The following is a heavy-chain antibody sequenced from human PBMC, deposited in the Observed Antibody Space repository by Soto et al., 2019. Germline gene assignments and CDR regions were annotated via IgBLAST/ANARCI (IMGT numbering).Heavy chain of an antibody. CDR2: ISAYNGNT. CDR1: GYTFTSYG. Sequence: ASVKVSCKASGYTFTSYGISWVRQAPGQGLEWMGWISAYNGNTNYAQKLQGRVTMTTDTSTSTAYMELRSLRSDDTAVYYCARDPPLGVAETAFDIWGQGTMVTVSS. J-gene: IGHJ3*02. CDR3: ARDPPLGVAETAFDI. V-gene: IGHV1-18*01. D-gene: IGHD6-13*01.